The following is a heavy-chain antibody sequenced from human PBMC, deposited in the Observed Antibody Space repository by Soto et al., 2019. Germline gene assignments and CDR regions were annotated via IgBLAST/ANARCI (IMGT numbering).Heavy chain of an antibody. D-gene: IGHD1-26*01. V-gene: IGHV4-4*02. CDR3: ARIGASGGSYFDY. CDR1: GGSISSSNW. CDR2: IYHSGST. Sequence: SETLSLTCAVSGGSISSSNWWSWVRQPPGKGLEWIGEIYHSGSTNYNPSLKSRVTISLDKSKNQLSLKLNSVTAADTAVYYCARIGASGGSYFDYWGQGTLVTVSS. J-gene: IGHJ4*02.